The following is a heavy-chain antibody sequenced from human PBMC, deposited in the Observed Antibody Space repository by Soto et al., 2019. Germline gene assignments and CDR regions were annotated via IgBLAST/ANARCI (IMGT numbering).Heavy chain of an antibody. J-gene: IGHJ4*02. CDR3: AKDEDCSGGSCYSDY. Sequence: EVQLLESGGGLVQPGGSLRLSCAASGFTFSSYAMSWVRQAPGKGLEWVSAISGSGGSTYYADSVKGRFTISRDNSKNTLNLQMNSLRAEDTAVYYCAKDEDCSGGSCYSDYWGQGTLVTVSS. V-gene: IGHV3-23*01. CDR2: ISGSGGST. CDR1: GFTFSSYA. D-gene: IGHD2-15*01.